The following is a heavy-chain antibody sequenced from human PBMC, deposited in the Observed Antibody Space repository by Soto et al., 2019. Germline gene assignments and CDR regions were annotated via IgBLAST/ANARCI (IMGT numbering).Heavy chain of an antibody. Sequence: PGGTLRLSCAVSTFPFSTHWMTWVRQAPGKGLEWVANIHRDEIEKYYMDSVKGRFTISRDNAKNSLYLQMNSLRAEDTAVYYCAGRNALDVWGQGTTVTVSS. CDR2: IHRDEIEK. CDR1: TFPFSTHW. J-gene: IGHJ6*02. CDR3: AGRNALDV. V-gene: IGHV3-7*01.